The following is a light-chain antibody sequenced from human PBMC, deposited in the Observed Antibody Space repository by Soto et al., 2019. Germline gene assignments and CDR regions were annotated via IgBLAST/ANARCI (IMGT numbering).Light chain of an antibody. V-gene: IGKV1-39*01. CDR2: AAS. J-gene: IGKJ3*01. CDR3: LQSYSTLFT. CDR1: QSISSY. Sequence: DIQMTQSPSSLSASVGDRVTITCRSSQSISSYLNWYQQKPGKSPKLLIYAASSLQSGVTSRFSGSGSGTDFTLTISSLQPEDFATYYCLQSYSTLFTFGPGTKVDIK.